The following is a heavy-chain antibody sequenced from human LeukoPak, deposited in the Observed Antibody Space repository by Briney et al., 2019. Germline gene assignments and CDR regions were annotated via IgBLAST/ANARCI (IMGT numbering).Heavy chain of an antibody. CDR2: INPSGGST. CDR1: GYTFTSYY. J-gene: IGHJ4*02. V-gene: IGHV1-46*01. Sequence: ASVKVSCKASGYTFTSYYMHWVRQAPGQGLEWMGIINPSGGSTSYAQKFQGRVTMTRDTSTSTVYMELSSLRSEDTAVYYCARITPTSPPFGELSIEYFDYWGQGTLVTVSS. D-gene: IGHD3-10*01. CDR3: ARITPTSPPFGELSIEYFDY.